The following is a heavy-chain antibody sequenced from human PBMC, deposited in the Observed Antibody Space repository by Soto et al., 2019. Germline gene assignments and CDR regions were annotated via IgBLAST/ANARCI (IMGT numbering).Heavy chain of an antibody. Sequence: GGSLRLSCAASGFTFSSYAMHWVRQAPGKGLEWVAVISYDGSNKYYADSVKGRFTISRDNSKNTLYLQMNSLRAEDTAVYYCARESYYDSSDQGLFDYWGQGTPVTVSS. D-gene: IGHD3-22*01. CDR3: ARESYYDSSDQGLFDY. CDR1: GFTFSSYA. CDR2: ISYDGSNK. J-gene: IGHJ4*02. V-gene: IGHV3-30-3*01.